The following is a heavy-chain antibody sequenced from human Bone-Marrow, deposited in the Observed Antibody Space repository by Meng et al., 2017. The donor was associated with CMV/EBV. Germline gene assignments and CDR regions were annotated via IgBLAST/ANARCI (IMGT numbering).Heavy chain of an antibody. J-gene: IGHJ6*01. D-gene: IGHD6-19*01. CDR3: ARALAVAGNYYYYGMDV. CDR2: ISSNGGST. V-gene: IGHV3-64*02. CDR1: GFTFSSYA. Sequence: GESLKISCAASGFTFSSYAMHWVRQAPGKGLEYVSAISSNGGSTYYADSVKGRFTISRDNSKNTLYLQMGSLRAEDMAVYYCARALAVAGNYYYYGMDVWGPGHTVNFAS.